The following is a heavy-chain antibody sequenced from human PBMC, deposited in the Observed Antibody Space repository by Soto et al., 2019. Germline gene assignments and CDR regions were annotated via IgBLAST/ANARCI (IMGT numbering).Heavy chain of an antibody. Sequence: GASVKVSCKASGYTFTSYGISWVRQAPGQGLEGMGWISAYNGNTNYAQKLQGRVTMTTDTSTSTAYMELRSLRSDDTAVYYCARDVLQVRRVPIFWFDPWGQGTLFTVSS. CDR3: ARDVLQVRRVPIFWFDP. D-gene: IGHD2-21*01. J-gene: IGHJ5*02. V-gene: IGHV1-18*01. CDR2: ISAYNGNT. CDR1: GYTFTSYG.